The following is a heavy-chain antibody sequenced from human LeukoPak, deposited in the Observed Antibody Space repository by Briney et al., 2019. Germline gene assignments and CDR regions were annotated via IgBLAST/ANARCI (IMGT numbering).Heavy chain of an antibody. V-gene: IGHV1-24*01. Sequence: ASVKVSCKVSGYTLTELSMHWVRQAPGKGLEWMGGFDPEDGETIYAQKFQGRVTMTEDTSTDTAYMELSSLRSEDTAVYYCATSDRGLYSSGWYDYWGQGTLVTVSS. CDR2: FDPEDGET. D-gene: IGHD6-19*01. CDR1: GYTLTELS. J-gene: IGHJ4*02. CDR3: ATSDRGLYSSGWYDY.